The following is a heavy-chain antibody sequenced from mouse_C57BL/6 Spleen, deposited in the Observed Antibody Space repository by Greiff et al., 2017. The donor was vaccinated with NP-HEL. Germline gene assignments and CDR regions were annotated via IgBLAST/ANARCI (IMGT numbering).Heavy chain of an antibody. Sequence: EVQLQQSGAELVRPGASVKLSCTASGFNIKDDYMHWVKQRPEQGLEWIGWIDPENGDTEYASKFQGKATITADTSSNTAYLQLSSLTSEDTAVYYCTLQGVVTWYFDVWGTGTTVTVSS. CDR3: TLQGVVTWYFDV. J-gene: IGHJ1*03. CDR1: GFNIKDDY. D-gene: IGHD2-12*01. V-gene: IGHV14-4*01. CDR2: IDPENGDT.